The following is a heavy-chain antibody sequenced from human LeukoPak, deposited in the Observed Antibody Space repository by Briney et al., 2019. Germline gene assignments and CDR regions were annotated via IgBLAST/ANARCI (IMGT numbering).Heavy chain of an antibody. Sequence: SETLSLTCIVSGYSIAHGFFWAWIRQPPGGGLEGIGGLYRSGTTYYNTSLKSRISTSVDTSKNQFSLKLRLVTAADTAVYYCARVEVPRDINDWYYDLWGRGTLVTVSS. CDR3: ARVEVPRDINDWYYDL. J-gene: IGHJ2*01. CDR1: GYSIAHGFF. CDR2: LYRSGTT. D-gene: IGHD2-15*01. V-gene: IGHV4-38-2*02.